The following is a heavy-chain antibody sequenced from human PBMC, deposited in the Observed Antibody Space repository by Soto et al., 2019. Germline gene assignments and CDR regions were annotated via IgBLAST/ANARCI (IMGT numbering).Heavy chain of an antibody. J-gene: IGHJ5*02. D-gene: IGHD1-7*01. Sequence: QVQLVQSGAEVKKPGASVKVSCKASGYTFTSYGISWVRQAPGQGLEWMGWISAYNGKTHYAQKLQGRVTMTTGTSTTTAYMELTSRRPGETVVYCCGREEGYKWNYGGSWFDPWGQGTLVSVSS. CDR3: GREEGYKWNYGGSWFDP. V-gene: IGHV1-18*01. CDR2: ISAYNGKT. CDR1: GYTFTSYG.